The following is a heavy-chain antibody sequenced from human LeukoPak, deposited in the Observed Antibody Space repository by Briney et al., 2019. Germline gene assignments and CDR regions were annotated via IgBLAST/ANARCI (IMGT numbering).Heavy chain of an antibody. CDR2: IRYDGSNK. CDR1: GFTFSGYW. J-gene: IGHJ4*02. CDR3: AKDDSGYDGFDY. Sequence: PGGSLRLSCAVSGFTFSGYWMSWVRQAPGKGLEWVAFIRYDGSNKYYADSVKGRFTISRDNSKNTLYLQMNSLGAEDTAVYYCAKDDSGYDGFDYWGQGTLVTVSS. V-gene: IGHV3-30*02. D-gene: IGHD5-12*01.